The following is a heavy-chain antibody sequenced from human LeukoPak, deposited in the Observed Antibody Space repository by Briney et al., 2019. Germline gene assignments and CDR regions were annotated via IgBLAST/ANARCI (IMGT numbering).Heavy chain of an antibody. J-gene: IGHJ3*02. CDR1: GHTFTSYG. V-gene: IGHV1-18*01. CDR3: ARVAAPQNNAFDI. Sequence: GASVKVSCKASGHTFTSYGISWVRQAPGQGLEWMGWISAYNGNTNYALKLQGRVTMTTDTSTSTGYMELRSLRYDDTAVYYCARVAAPQNNAFDIWGQGTMVTVSS. CDR2: ISAYNGNT. D-gene: IGHD2-15*01.